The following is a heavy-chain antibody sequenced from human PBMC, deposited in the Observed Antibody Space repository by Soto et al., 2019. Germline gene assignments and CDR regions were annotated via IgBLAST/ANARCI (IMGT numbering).Heavy chain of an antibody. Sequence: QVQLVQSGAEVKKPGASVKLSCKTSGYAFTNYYIHWVRQAPGQGLEWMGIVNPASAITSYAQKFQGRVSMTRDTSTTTVYFDLSSIKSEDTAVYYCVKGSMGSYVNFMGAWGQGTLVTVSS. D-gene: IGHD3-10*01. CDR3: VKGSMGSYVNFMGA. V-gene: IGHV1-46*01. CDR1: GYAFTNYY. J-gene: IGHJ5*02. CDR2: VNPASAIT.